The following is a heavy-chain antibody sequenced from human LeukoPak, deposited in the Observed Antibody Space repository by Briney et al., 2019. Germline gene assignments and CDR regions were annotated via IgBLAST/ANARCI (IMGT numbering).Heavy chain of an antibody. Sequence: PLGSLRLSPAPSGVTFRSYLMPWVPQAAGKGLVWVSRMNSAGSGTSSADSVKGRFTISRHNAKNPMYLQMNSPRAEDTAVYYCARGWAGVYFDYWGQGTLVTVSS. V-gene: IGHV3-74*01. CDR1: GVTFRSYL. CDR3: ARGWAGVYFDY. J-gene: IGHJ4*02. CDR2: MNSAGSGT. D-gene: IGHD1-26*01.